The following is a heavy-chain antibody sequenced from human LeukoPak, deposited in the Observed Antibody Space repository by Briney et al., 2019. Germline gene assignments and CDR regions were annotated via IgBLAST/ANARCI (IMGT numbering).Heavy chain of an antibody. CDR3: ARDHSGSQHWFDP. J-gene: IGHJ5*02. CDR2: INPSVGST. V-gene: IGHV1-46*01. CDR1: GYTFTGYY. Sequence: GASVKVSCKASGYTFTGYYLHWVRQAPGQGLEWMGVINPSVGSTSYAQKFQGRVTMTRDTSTSTVYMELSSLRSEDTVVYYCARDHSGSQHWFDPWGQGTLVTVSS. D-gene: IGHD1-26*01.